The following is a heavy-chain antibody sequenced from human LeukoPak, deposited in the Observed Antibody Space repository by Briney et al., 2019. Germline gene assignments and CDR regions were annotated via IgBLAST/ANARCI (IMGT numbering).Heavy chain of an antibody. CDR3: ARHRSGTYYRFDY. CDR2: IYYSGSS. CDR1: GGSISSSSYY. J-gene: IGHJ4*02. D-gene: IGHD1-26*01. Sequence: KPSETLSLTCTVSGGSISSSSYYWGWIRQPPGKGLEWIGSIYYSGSSYYNPSLKSRVTISVDTSKNQFSLKLSSVTAADTALYYCARHRSGTYYRFDYWGQGTLVTVSS. V-gene: IGHV4-39*01.